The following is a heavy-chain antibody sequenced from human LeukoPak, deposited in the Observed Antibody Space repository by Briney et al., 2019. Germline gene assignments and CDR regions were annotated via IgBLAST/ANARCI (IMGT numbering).Heavy chain of an antibody. V-gene: IGHV3-30-3*01. J-gene: IGHJ5*02. CDR2: ISFDGSNK. D-gene: IGHD3-9*01. Sequence: GGSLRLSCAASGFTFSSYAMHWVRQAPGKGLEWVAVISFDGSNKYYADSVKGRFTLSRDNSKNTVYLQMNSLRGEDTAVYYCARDRYDIPWGQGTLVTVSS. CDR1: GFTFSSYA. CDR3: ARDRYDIP.